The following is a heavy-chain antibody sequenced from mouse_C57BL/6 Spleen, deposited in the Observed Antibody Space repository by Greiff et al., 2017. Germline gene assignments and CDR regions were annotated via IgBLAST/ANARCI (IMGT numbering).Heavy chain of an antibody. CDR1: GYTFTSYW. CDR2: IHPNSGST. V-gene: IGHV1-64*01. CDR3: ARGYGSSYVPYWYFDV. D-gene: IGHD1-1*01. Sequence: QVQLKQPGAELVKPGASVKLSCKASGYTFTSYWMHWVKQRPGQGLEWIGMIHPNSGSTNYNEKFKSKATLTVDKSSSTAYMQLSSLTSEDSAVYYCARGYGSSYVPYWYFDVWGTGTTVTVSS. J-gene: IGHJ1*03.